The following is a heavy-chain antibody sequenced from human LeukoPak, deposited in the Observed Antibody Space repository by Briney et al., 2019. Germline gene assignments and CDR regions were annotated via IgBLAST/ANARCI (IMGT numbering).Heavy chain of an antibody. Sequence: ASVKVSCKASGGTFSSYAISWVRQAPGQGREWMGGIIPIFGTAHYAQKLQGRVTITADESTSTAYMELSSLRSQHTAVYYCARGGAGFATYYFDYWGQGTLVTVSS. J-gene: IGHJ4*02. V-gene: IGHV1-69*13. CDR1: GGTFSSYA. D-gene: IGHD1-26*01. CDR3: ARGGAGFATYYFDY. CDR2: IIPIFGTA.